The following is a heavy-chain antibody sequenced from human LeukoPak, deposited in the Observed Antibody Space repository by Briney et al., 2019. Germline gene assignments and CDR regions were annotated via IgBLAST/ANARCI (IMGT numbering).Heavy chain of an antibody. Sequence: PSETLSLTCAVYGGSFSGYYWSWIRQPPGKGLEWIGEINHSGSTNYNPSLKSRVTISVDTSKNQFSLKLSSATAADTAVYYCARGPKRWVDRVAAAGKRPFDYWGQGTLVTVSS. V-gene: IGHV4-34*01. D-gene: IGHD6-13*01. J-gene: IGHJ4*02. CDR3: ARGPKRWVDRVAAAGKRPFDY. CDR2: INHSGST. CDR1: GGSFSGYY.